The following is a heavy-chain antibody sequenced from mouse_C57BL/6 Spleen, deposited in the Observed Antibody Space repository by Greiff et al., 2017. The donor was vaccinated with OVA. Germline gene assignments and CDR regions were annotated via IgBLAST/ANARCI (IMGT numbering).Heavy chain of an antibody. Sequence: QVQLQQPGAELVRPGSSVKLSCKASGYTFTSYWMDWVKQRPGQGLEWIGNIYPSDSETHYNQKFKDKATLTVDKSSGTAYMQLSSLTAEDSAVYYCARKNYWGQGTTLTVSS. CDR1: GYTFTSYW. CDR3: ARKNY. V-gene: IGHV1-61*01. CDR2: IYPSDSET. J-gene: IGHJ2*01.